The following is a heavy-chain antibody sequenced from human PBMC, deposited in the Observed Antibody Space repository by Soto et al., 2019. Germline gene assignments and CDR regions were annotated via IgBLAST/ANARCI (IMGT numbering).Heavy chain of an antibody. V-gene: IGHV4-34*01. D-gene: IGHD5-12*01. J-gene: IGHJ4*02. CDR3: VGLANHLDFDY. Sequence: QVQLQQGGAGLLKPSETLSLTCAVYGGSFSGYYWSWIRQPPGKGLEWIGEINHSGSTNYNPSLKSRVTISVDTSKNQFSLKLSSVTAADTAVYYCVGLANHLDFDYWGQGTLVTVSS. CDR2: INHSGST. CDR1: GGSFSGYY.